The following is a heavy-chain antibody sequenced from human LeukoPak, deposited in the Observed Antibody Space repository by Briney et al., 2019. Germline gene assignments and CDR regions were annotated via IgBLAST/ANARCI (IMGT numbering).Heavy chain of an antibody. CDR3: VREDHKPYGSGSYNY. J-gene: IGHJ4*02. Sequence: ASVKVSCKASGYTFTGYYMHWVRQAPGQGLEWMGRINPNSGGTNYAQKFQGRVTMTRDTSISTAYMELSRLRSDDTAVYYCVREDHKPYGSGSYNYWGQGTLVTVSS. CDR2: INPNSGGT. D-gene: IGHD3-10*01. V-gene: IGHV1-2*06. CDR1: GYTFTGYY.